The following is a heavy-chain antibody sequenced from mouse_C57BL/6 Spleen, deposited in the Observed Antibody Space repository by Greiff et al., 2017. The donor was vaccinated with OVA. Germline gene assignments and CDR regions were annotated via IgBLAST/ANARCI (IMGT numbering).Heavy chain of an antibody. V-gene: IGHV1-81*01. CDR2: IYPRSGNT. Sequence: QVQLQQSGAELARPGASVKLSCKASGYTFTSYGISWVKQRTGQGLEWIGEIYPRSGNTYYNEKFKGKATLTADKSSSTAYMELRSLTSEDAAVYFCARSLPSNRGDYWGQGTTLTVSS. D-gene: IGHD2-10*02. J-gene: IGHJ2*01. CDR1: GYTFTSYG. CDR3: ARSLPSNRGDY.